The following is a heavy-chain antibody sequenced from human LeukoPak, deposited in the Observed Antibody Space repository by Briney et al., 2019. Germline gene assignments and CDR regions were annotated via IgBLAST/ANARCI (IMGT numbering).Heavy chain of an antibody. Sequence: GGFLRLSCAASGFTFSSYSMNWVRQAPGKGLEWVSSISSSSSYIYYADSVKGRFTISRDNAKNSLYLQMNSLRAEDTAVYYCARDQYCSSTSCYNGYYYYYMDVWGKGTTVTVSS. V-gene: IGHV3-21*01. D-gene: IGHD2-2*02. J-gene: IGHJ6*03. CDR1: GFTFSSYS. CDR2: ISSSSSYI. CDR3: ARDQYCSSTSCYNGYYYYYMDV.